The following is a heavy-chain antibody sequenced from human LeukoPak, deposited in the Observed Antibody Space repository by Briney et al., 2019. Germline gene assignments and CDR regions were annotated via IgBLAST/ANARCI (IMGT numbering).Heavy chain of an antibody. J-gene: IGHJ6*02. CDR3: ARAPDYGDDGNYGMDV. Sequence: ASVKVSCKASGYTFTGYYMHWVRQAPGQGLEWMGWINPNSGGTNYAQKFQGRVTMTRDTSISTAYMELSRLRSGDTAVYYCARAPDYGDDGNYGMDVWGQGTTVTVSS. D-gene: IGHD4-17*01. CDR2: INPNSGGT. V-gene: IGHV1-2*02. CDR1: GYTFTGYY.